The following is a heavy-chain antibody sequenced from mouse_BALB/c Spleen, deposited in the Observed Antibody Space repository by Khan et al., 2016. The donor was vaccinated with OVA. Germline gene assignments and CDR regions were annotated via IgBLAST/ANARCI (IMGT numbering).Heavy chain of an antibody. CDR1: GYSITSNYA. V-gene: IGHV3-2*02. Sequence: EVQLQESGPGLVKPSQSLSLTCTVTGYSITSNYAWNWIRQFPGNKLEWMGYISYSGSTNYNPSLKSRISITRDTSKDQFVLQLNSVNTEDTATDYCANGNYCGYAMDYWGQGTSITVSS. CDR3: ANGNYCGYAMDY. J-gene: IGHJ4*01. D-gene: IGHD1-1*01. CDR2: ISYSGST.